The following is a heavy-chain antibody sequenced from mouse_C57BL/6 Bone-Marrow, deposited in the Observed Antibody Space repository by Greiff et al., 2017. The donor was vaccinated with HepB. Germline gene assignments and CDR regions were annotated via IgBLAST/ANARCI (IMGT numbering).Heavy chain of an antibody. CDR3: ARSRDYYGVGGDWYFDV. V-gene: IGHV14-3*01. CDR2: IDPANGNT. CDR1: GFNIKNTY. Sequence: VQLKQSVAELVRPGASVKLSCTASGFNIKNTYMHWVKQRPEQGLEWIGRIDPANGNTKYAPKFQGKATITADTSSNTAYLQLSSLTSEDTAIYYCARSRDYYGVGGDWYFDVWGTGTTVTVSS. J-gene: IGHJ1*03. D-gene: IGHD1-1*01.